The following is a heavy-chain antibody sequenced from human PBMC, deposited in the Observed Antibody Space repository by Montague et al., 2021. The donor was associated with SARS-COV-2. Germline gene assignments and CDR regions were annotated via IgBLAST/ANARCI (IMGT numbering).Heavy chain of an antibody. J-gene: IGHJ4*02. CDR2: IYNTGST. Sequence: SETLSLTCAVSGDSISTDNWWCCLRLPPGKVLEWVGVIYNTGSTKYKPPLKSRVSMAVDNSWNQFSLRMTAVTAADTAIYYCARKGSGRSALAYWGQGTLVTVSS. D-gene: IGHD1-26*01. V-gene: IGHV4-4*02. CDR3: ARKGSGRSALAY. CDR1: GDSISTDNW.